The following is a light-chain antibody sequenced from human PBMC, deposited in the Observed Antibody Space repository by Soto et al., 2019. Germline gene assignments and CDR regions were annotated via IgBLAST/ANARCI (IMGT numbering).Light chain of an antibody. J-gene: IGKJ2*01. Sequence: DIQMTQSPSTLSASVGDRVTITCRASQSIRSWLAWYQQKPGKAPELLIYQASSLESGVLSRFSGSGSGTEFTLTIISLQPDDFATYYCQQYISAPYTFGQGTKLEIK. CDR2: QAS. CDR3: QQYISAPYT. V-gene: IGKV1-5*03. CDR1: QSIRSW.